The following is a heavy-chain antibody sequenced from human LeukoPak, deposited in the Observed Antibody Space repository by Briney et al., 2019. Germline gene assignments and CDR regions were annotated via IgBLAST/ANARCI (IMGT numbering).Heavy chain of an antibody. CDR2: IYYSGST. CDR3: ARVMRRVARFDY. J-gene: IGHJ4*02. V-gene: IGHV4-31*03. Sequence: PSETLSLTCTVSGGSISSGGYYWSWIRQHPGKGLEWIGYIYYSGSTYYNPSLKSRVTISVDTSKNQFSLKLSSVTAADTAVYYCARVMRRVARFDYWGQGTLVTVSS. CDR1: GGSISSGGYY. D-gene: IGHD5-12*01.